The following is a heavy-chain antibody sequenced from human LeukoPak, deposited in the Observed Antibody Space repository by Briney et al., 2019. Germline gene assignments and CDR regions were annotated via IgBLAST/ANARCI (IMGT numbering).Heavy chain of an antibody. J-gene: IGHJ4*02. CDR3: AKDLDSSGYFAGDFDY. Sequence: GGSLRLSCAASGFTFSSYAMSWVRQAPGKGLEWVSAISGSGGSTYYADSVKGRFTISRDNSKNTLYLQMNSLRAEDTAVYYCAKDLDSSGYFAGDFDYWGQGTLVTVS. CDR2: ISGSGGST. CDR1: GFTFSSYA. V-gene: IGHV3-23*01. D-gene: IGHD3-22*01.